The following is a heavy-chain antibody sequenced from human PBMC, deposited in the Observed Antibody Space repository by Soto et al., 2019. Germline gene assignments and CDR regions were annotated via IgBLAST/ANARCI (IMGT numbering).Heavy chain of an antibody. Sequence: QVKLVQSGAEVKKPGASVKVSCKASGYTFTSYGISWVRQAPGQGLEWMGWISAYNGNTNYAQKLQGRVTMTTDTSTSTAYMELRSLRSDDTAVYYCARVPYYYDSSGDPSFYYWGQGTLVTVSS. CDR1: GYTFTSYG. J-gene: IGHJ4*02. CDR3: ARVPYYYDSSGDPSFYY. V-gene: IGHV1-18*01. D-gene: IGHD3-22*01. CDR2: ISAYNGNT.